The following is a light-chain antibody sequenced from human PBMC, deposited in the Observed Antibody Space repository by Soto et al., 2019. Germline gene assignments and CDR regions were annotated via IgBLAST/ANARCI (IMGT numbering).Light chain of an antibody. V-gene: IGKV3-20*01. Sequence: EIVLTQSPGTLSLSPGERATLSCRASQTVSSNYLAWYKQKPGQAPRLLIYDASSRATGIPDRFSGSGSGTDFTLTISRLEPEDCAVYYCQRYGSSPLTFGGGTKVEI. CDR1: QTVSSNY. CDR3: QRYGSSPLT. CDR2: DAS. J-gene: IGKJ4*02.